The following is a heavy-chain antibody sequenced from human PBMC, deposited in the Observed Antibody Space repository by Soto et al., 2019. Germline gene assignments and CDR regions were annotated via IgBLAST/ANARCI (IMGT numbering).Heavy chain of an antibody. Sequence: SETLSLTCTVSGGSISSGDYYWSWIRQPPGKGLEWIGYIYYSGSTYYNPSLKSRVTISVDTSKNQFSLKLSSVTAADTAVYYCAREKKSSVWNWFDPWGHGTPVTVSS. V-gene: IGHV4-30-4*01. D-gene: IGHD6-19*01. CDR3: AREKKSSVWNWFDP. J-gene: IGHJ5*02. CDR1: GGSISSGDYY. CDR2: IYYSGST.